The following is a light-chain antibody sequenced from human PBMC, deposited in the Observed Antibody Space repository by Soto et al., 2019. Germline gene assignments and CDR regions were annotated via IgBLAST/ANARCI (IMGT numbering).Light chain of an antibody. Sequence: EMVMTQSPATLSVSPGERATLSCRASQSVSSDLAWYHQKPGQAPRLLIYGASTRATGIPARFSGSGSGTDFTLTISSLEPEDFAIYYCQQRDYWQVTFGQGTRLEI. CDR2: GAS. CDR3: QQRDYWQVT. J-gene: IGKJ5*01. CDR1: QSVSSD. V-gene: IGKV3-11*01.